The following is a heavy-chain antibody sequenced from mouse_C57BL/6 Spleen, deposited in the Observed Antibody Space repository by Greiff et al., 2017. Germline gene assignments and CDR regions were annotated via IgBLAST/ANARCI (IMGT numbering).Heavy chain of an antibody. CDR1: GYTFTSYW. J-gene: IGHJ1*03. D-gene: IGHD1-1*01. CDR2: IDPSDSET. V-gene: IGHV1-52*01. CDR3: ARGDYGSSGDWYFDV. Sequence: VQLQQPGAELVRPGSSVKLSCKASGYTFTSYWMHWVKQRPIQGLEWIGNIDPSDSETHYNQKFKDKATLTVDKSSSTAYMQLSSLTSEASAVYYCARGDYGSSGDWYFDVWGTGTTVTVSS.